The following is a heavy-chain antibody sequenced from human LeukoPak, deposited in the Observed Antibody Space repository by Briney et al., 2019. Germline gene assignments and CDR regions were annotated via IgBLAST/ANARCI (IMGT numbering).Heavy chain of an antibody. Sequence: GGSLRLSCSASGFTFSAFGMHWVRQPPGKGPEWVTFIRYDGSNKYYTDSVKGRFTISRDNSKNTLYLQMNSLRAEDTAVYYCASRSGSYYNNYFDYWGQGTLVTVSS. V-gene: IGHV3-30*02. CDR1: GFTFSAFG. J-gene: IGHJ4*02. CDR3: ASRSGSYYNNYFDY. D-gene: IGHD3-10*01. CDR2: IRYDGSNK.